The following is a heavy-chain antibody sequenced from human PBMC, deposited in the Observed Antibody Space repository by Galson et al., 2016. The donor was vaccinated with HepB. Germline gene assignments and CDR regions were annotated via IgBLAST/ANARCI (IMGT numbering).Heavy chain of an antibody. V-gene: IGHV1-69*13. D-gene: IGHD6-19*01. J-gene: IGHJ6*02. CDR1: GGTFMNYA. Sequence: VKVSCKASGGTFMNYAINWVRQAPGQGLEWMGRMIPVFGTANYAQKFQGRITIAADESTITVYMELSSLRSEDTAVYYCARDLEVVAGHGMGVWGQGTTVTVSS. CDR2: MIPVFGTA. CDR3: ARDLEVVAGHGMGV.